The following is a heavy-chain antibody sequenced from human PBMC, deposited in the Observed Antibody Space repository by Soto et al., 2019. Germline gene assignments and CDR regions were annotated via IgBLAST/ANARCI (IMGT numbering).Heavy chain of an antibody. V-gene: IGHV3-7*01. J-gene: IGHJ3*01. CDR1: GFSFSTSS. CDR2: INQDGSET. Sequence: EVPLVESGGGLVQPGGSLRLSCAASGFSFSTSSMSWVRQAPGKGLEWVATINQDGSETEYVDSVKGRFTVFRDNAENSRYLKVNSLRDEAPALYSCARDILTGEAREAFAVWGKGTMVTSSS. D-gene: IGHD7-27*01. CDR3: ARDILTGEAREAFAV.